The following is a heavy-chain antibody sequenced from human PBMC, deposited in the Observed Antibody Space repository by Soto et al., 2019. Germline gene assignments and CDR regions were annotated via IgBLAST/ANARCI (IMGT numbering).Heavy chain of an antibody. CDR2: ISGSGGST. Sequence: EVQLLESGGGLVQPGGSLRLSCAASGFTFSSYAMSWVRQAPGKGLEWVSAISGSGGSTYYADSVKGRFTISRDNSKNTLYLQMNSLRAEDMAVYYCAKESTYYYGSGSYLHWFDPWGQGTLVTVSS. CDR1: GFTFSSYA. D-gene: IGHD3-10*01. J-gene: IGHJ5*02. V-gene: IGHV3-23*01. CDR3: AKESTYYYGSGSYLHWFDP.